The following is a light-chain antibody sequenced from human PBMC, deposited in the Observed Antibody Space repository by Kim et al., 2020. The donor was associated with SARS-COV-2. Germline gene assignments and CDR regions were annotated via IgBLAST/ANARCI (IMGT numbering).Light chain of an antibody. Sequence: RASINCKSSQSILYTSDNKNYLAWYQQRPGQSPKLLISWASTRESGVPDRFSGSGSGTDFTLTISSLQAEDVAVYYCQQFFTIPRTFGQGTKLEI. J-gene: IGKJ2*01. V-gene: IGKV4-1*01. CDR2: WAS. CDR3: QQFFTIPRT. CDR1: QSILYTSDNKNY.